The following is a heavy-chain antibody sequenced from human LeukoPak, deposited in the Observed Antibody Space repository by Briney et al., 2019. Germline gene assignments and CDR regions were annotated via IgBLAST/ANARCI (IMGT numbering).Heavy chain of an antibody. CDR1: GFTFSSYE. Sequence: GGSLRLSCAASGFTFSSYEMNWVRQAPGKGLEWVSYISSSGSAVYYADSVKGRFTISRDNAKNSLNLQMNSLRAEDTAVYFCARTGTAVTTFDYWGQGTLVTVSS. J-gene: IGHJ4*02. V-gene: IGHV3-48*03. D-gene: IGHD4-17*01. CDR3: ARTGTAVTTFDY. CDR2: ISSSGSAV.